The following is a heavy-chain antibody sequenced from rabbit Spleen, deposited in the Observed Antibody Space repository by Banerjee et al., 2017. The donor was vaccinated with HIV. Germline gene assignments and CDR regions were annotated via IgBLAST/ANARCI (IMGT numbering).Heavy chain of an antibody. Sequence: QEKLEESGGDLVKPGASLRLTCKASGLDLTSSYWICWVRQAPGKGLEWIACIDVGQSGFTYYASWAKGRFTISTTSPTTVTLQMTSLTAADTATYFCARDSAGREDFNLWGQGTLVTVS. J-gene: IGHJ4*01. CDR2: IDVGQSGFT. CDR3: ARDSAGREDFNL. V-gene: IGHV1S45*01. CDR1: GLDLTSSYW. D-gene: IGHD4-2*01.